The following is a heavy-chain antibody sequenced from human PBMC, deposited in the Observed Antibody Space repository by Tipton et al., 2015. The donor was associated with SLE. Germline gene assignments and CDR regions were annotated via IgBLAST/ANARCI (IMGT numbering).Heavy chain of an antibody. V-gene: IGHV4-59*08. Sequence: TLSLTCTVSDDSFSTYYWSWIRQPPGGGLEWIGYIYYSGSTHYNPSLKSRLSIYLDRPQNQFSLRLTSVTAADTAVYFCAEQRYYGLGLPTYFDYWGQGTLVTVSS. D-gene: IGHD3-16*01. CDR1: DDSFSTYY. J-gene: IGHJ4*02. CDR2: IYYSGST. CDR3: AEQRYYGLGLPTYFDY.